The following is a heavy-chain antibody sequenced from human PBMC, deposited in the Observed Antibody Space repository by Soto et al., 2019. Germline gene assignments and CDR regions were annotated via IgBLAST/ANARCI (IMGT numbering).Heavy chain of an antibody. V-gene: IGHV1-2*04. J-gene: IGHJ6*04. D-gene: IGHD5-12*01. CDR3: ARESGGATATLYYYYFEMDV. CDR2: INPNSGVT. Sequence: QVQLVQSGAEVKKPGASVTVSCRSSGDTFTDYYMHWVRQAPGQGLEWMGWINPNSGVTNYAQKFQGWVTMTRDTSIRTVYMQLSRLRSDDTAVYYWARESGGATATLYYYYFEMDVWGTGTTVTVSS. CDR1: GDTFTDYY.